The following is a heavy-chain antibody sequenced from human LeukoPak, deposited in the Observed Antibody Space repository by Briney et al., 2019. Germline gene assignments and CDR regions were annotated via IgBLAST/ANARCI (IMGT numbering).Heavy chain of an antibody. CDR1: GFTFSGYG. CDR3: AKDGGISTGYYYGVDV. CDR2: ISYDGSNK. Sequence: GGSLRLSCAASGFTFSGYGMHWVRQAPGKGLKWVAVISYDGSNKYYADSVKGRFTISRDNSKNTLYLQMNSLRAEDTAVYWCAKDGGISTGYYYGVDVWGKGTTVTVSS. V-gene: IGHV3-30*18. D-gene: IGHD3-16*01. J-gene: IGHJ6*04.